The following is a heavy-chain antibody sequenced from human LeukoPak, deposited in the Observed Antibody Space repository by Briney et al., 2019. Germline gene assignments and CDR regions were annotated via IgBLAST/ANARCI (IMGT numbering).Heavy chain of an antibody. V-gene: IGHV3-21*01. CDR3: ASGCSGGSCPDGAFDI. J-gene: IGHJ3*02. D-gene: IGHD2-15*01. CDR2: ISSSSSYI. Sequence: PGGSLRLSCAASGFTFSSYSLNWVRQAPGKGLEWVSSISSSSSYIYYADSVKGRFTIYRDNAKNSLYLQMNGLRAEDRAVYYCASGCSGGSCPDGAFDIWGQGTMVTVSS. CDR1: GFTFSSYS.